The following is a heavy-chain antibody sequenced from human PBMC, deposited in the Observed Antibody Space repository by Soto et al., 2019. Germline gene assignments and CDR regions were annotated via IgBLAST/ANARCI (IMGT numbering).Heavy chain of an antibody. D-gene: IGHD6-19*01. J-gene: IGHJ4*02. CDR3: AHRQAGYNSGWNEGYFDY. CDR2: VYWDDDK. CDR1: GFSLTTSGVG. V-gene: IGHV2-5*02. Sequence: QITLKESGPTLVKPTETLTLTCTFSGFSLTTSGVGVGWIRQPPGKALEWLAVVYWDDDKRYSPSLRSRLTITKDAYKNQVVLTMTNMDPVDTATYYCAHRQAGYNSGWNEGYFDYWGQGTLVAVSS.